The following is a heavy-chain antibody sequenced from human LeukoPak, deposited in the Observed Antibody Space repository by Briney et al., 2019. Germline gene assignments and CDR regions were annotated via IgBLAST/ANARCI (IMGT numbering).Heavy chain of an antibody. V-gene: IGHV3-9*01. J-gene: IGHJ4*02. D-gene: IGHD6-13*01. CDR1: GFTFDDYA. CDR3: AKARNIAAPLVLPLSFDY. Sequence: GRSLRLSCAASGFTFDDYAMHWVRQAPGKGLEWVSGISWNSGSTGYADSVKGRFTISRDNAKNSLYLQMNSLRAEDTALYYCAKARNIAAPLVLPLSFDYWGQGTLVTVSS. CDR2: ISWNSGST.